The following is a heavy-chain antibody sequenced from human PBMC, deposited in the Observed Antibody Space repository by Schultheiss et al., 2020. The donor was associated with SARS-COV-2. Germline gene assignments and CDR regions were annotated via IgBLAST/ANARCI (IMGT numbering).Heavy chain of an antibody. D-gene: IGHD3-10*01. V-gene: IGHV4-59*12. CDR2: IYYSGST. CDR1: GGSISSYY. CDR3: ARDRRSGGMAGFDY. J-gene: IGHJ4*02. Sequence: SETLSLTCTVSGGSISSYYWSWIRQHPGKGLEWIGYIYYSGSTNYNPSLKSRVTISVDTSKNQFSLKLSSVTAADTAVYYCARDRRSGGMAGFDYWGQGTLVTVSS.